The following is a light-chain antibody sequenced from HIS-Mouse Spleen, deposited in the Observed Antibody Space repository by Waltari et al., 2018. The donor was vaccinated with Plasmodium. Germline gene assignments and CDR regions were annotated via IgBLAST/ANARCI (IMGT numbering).Light chain of an antibody. J-gene: IGKJ3*01. V-gene: IGKV3-15*01. CDR3: QQYNNWSFT. CDR2: GAS. CDR1: QSVSSN. Sequence: EIVMTQSPAILSVSPGERATLSCRASQSVSSNLAWYQQKPGQAPRLLIYGASTRATGIPARVSGSGSGTEFTLTISSLQSEDFAVYYCQQYNNWSFTFGPGTKVDIK.